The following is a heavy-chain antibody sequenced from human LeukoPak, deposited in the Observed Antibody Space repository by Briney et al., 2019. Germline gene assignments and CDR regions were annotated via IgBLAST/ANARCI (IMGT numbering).Heavy chain of an antibody. CDR2: IYYSGST. V-gene: IGHV4-31*03. D-gene: IGHD4-4*01. CDR3: ARDRGSNSIDY. CDR1: GGSISSGGYY. J-gene: IGHJ4*02. Sequence: SEILSLTCTVSGGSISSGGYYWSWIRQHPGKGLEWIGYIYYSGSTYYNPSLKSRVTISVDTSKNQFSLKLSSVTAADTAVYYCARDRGSNSIDYWGQGTLVTVSS.